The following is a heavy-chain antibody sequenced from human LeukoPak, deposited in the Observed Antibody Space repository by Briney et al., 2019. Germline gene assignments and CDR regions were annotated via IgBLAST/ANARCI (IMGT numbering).Heavy chain of an antibody. J-gene: IGHJ5*02. CDR2: ISSSSSYI. Sequence: GGSLRLSCAASGFTFSSYSMNWVRQAPGKGLEWGSSISSSSSYIYYADSVKGRFTISRDNAKNSLYLQMNSLRAEDTAVYYCAGYSSSWYGEDWFDPWGQGTLVTVSS. CDR1: GFTFSSYS. CDR3: AGYSSSWYGEDWFDP. V-gene: IGHV3-21*01. D-gene: IGHD6-13*01.